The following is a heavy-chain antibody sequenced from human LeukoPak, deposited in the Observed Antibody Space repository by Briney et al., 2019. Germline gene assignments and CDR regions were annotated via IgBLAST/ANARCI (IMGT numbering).Heavy chain of an antibody. CDR2: INWNGGST. CDR1: GFTFDDYG. V-gene: IGHV3-20*04. D-gene: IGHD3-10*01. Sequence: PGGSLRLSCAASGFTFDDYGMSWVRQAPGKGLEWVSGINWNGGSTGYADSVKGRFTISRDNAKNSLYLQMNSLRAEDTALYYCAREGWFGEYAPYYYYYYMDVWGKGTTVTVSS. J-gene: IGHJ6*03. CDR3: AREGWFGEYAPYYYYYYMDV.